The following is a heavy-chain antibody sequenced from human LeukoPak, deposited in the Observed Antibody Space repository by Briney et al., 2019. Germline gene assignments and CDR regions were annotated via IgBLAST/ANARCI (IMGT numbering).Heavy chain of an antibody. Sequence: GGSLRLSCAASGFTFSSYAMSWVRQAPGKGLEWVAVISYDGSNKYYADSVKGRFTISRDNSKNTLYLQMNSLRAEDTAVYYCAGEGLLFNAFDIWGQGTMVTVSS. CDR2: ISYDGSNK. J-gene: IGHJ3*02. CDR3: AGEGLLFNAFDI. V-gene: IGHV3-30-3*01. CDR1: GFTFSSYA. D-gene: IGHD2-21*02.